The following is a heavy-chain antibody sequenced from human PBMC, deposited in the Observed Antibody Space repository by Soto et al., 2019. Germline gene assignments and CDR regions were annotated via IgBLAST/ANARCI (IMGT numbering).Heavy chain of an antibody. Sequence: QLQLQESGPGLVKPSETLSLTCTVSGGSISSSSYYWGWIRQPPGKGLEWIGSIYYSGSTYYNPSLKSRVTISVDTSKNQFSLKLSSVTAADTAVYYCARHPRIPVAGRDPYYYYGMDVWGQGTTVTVSS. CDR1: GGSISSSSYY. CDR3: ARHPRIPVAGRDPYYYYGMDV. V-gene: IGHV4-39*01. J-gene: IGHJ6*02. D-gene: IGHD6-19*01. CDR2: IYYSGST.